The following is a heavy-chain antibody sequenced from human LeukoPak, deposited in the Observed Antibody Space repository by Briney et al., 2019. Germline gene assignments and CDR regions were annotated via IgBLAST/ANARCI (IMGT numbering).Heavy chain of an antibody. V-gene: IGHV3-48*02. D-gene: IGHD2-2*01. CDR2: ISSSSSTI. Sequence: GGSLRLSCAASGFAFSSYSMNWVRQALGKGLEWVSYISSSSSTIYYADSVKGRFTISRDNAKNSLYLQMNSLRDEDTAVYYCATGYCSNTSCYNDAFDIWGQGTMVTVSS. CDR1: GFAFSSYS. CDR3: ATGYCSNTSCYNDAFDI. J-gene: IGHJ3*02.